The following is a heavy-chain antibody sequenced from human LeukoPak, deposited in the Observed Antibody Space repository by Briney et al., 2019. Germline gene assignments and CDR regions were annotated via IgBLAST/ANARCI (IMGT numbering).Heavy chain of an antibody. CDR2: ISGSGSTI. J-gene: IGHJ4*02. Sequence: GSLRLSCAASGFTFSSYEMNWVRRAPGKGLEWVSYISGSGSTIYYADSVKGRFTISRDNAKNSLYLQMNSLRAEDTAVYYCARDQSTVGGPGYFDHWGQGTLVTVSP. CDR1: GFTFSSYE. V-gene: IGHV3-48*03. D-gene: IGHD4-11*01. CDR3: ARDQSTVGGPGYFDH.